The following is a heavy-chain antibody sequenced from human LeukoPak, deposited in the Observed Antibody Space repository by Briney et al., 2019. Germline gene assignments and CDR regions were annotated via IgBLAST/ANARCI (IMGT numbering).Heavy chain of an antibody. V-gene: IGHV4-34*01. J-gene: IGHJ4*02. Sequence: SGTLSPTCAVYGGSFSGYYWSWIRQPPGKGLEWIGEINHSGSTNYNPSLKSRVTISVDTSKNQFSLKLSSVTAADTAVYYCASPSGRGGYSFDYWDQGTLVTVSS. CDR3: ASPSGRGGYSFDY. D-gene: IGHD2-15*01. CDR2: INHSGST. CDR1: GGSFSGYY.